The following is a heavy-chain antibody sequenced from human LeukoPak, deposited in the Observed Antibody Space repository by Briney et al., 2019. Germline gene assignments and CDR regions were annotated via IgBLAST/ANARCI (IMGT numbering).Heavy chain of an antibody. V-gene: IGHV3-13*01. CDR2: IGTAGDT. CDR1: GFTFSSYD. J-gene: IGHJ5*02. CDR3: ARGVDGSGSYNWFDP. Sequence: GGSLRLSCAASGFTFSSYDMHWVRHATGKGLEWVSAIGTAGDTYYPGSVKGRFTISRENAKNSLYLQMNSLRAGDTAVYYCARGVDGSGSYNWFDPWGQGTLVTVSS. D-gene: IGHD3-10*01.